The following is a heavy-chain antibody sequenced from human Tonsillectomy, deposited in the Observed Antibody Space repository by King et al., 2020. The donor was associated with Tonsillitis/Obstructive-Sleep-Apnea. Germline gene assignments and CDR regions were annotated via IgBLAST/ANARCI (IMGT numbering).Heavy chain of an antibody. CDR3: ARGSAYSYGLAAAENFQH. CDR1: GYTFTSYG. CDR2: ISAYNGNT. Sequence: VQLVESGAEVKKPGASVKVSCTASGYTFTSYGISWVRQAPGQGLEWMGWISAYNGNTNYAQKLQGRVTMTTDTSTSTAYMELRSLRSDDTAVYYCARGSAYSYGLAAAENFQHWGQGTLVTVSS. J-gene: IGHJ1*01. V-gene: IGHV1-18*01. D-gene: IGHD5-18*01.